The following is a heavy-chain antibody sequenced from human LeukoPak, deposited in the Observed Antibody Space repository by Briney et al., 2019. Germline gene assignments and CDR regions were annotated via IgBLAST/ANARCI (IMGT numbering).Heavy chain of an antibody. V-gene: IGHV3-11*01. CDR3: ARGGLDYYYYMDV. Sequence: GESLRLSCAASGFTFSDYCMSWIRQAPGKGLEWVSYISSSGSTIYYADSVKGRFTISRDNAKNSLYLQMNSLRAEDTAVYYCARGGLDYYYYMDVWGKGTTVTVSS. CDR2: ISSSGSTI. D-gene: IGHD6-6*01. CDR1: GFTFSDYC. J-gene: IGHJ6*03.